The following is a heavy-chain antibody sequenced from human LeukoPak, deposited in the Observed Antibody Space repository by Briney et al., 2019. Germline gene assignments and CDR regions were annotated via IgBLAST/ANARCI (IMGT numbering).Heavy chain of an antibody. J-gene: IGHJ6*03. D-gene: IGHD3-16*01. CDR3: AKAGYGGGDYYVGV. CDR1: GFTFDDYP. Sequence: QPGRSLRLSCAASGFTFDDYPMHWAPQAPGKGLERVSGISWNSNSIAYADSVRGRFTISRDNAKNSLYLQMNSLRAEDTALYYCAKAGYGGGDYYVGVWGKGTTVTVSS. CDR2: ISWNSNSI. V-gene: IGHV3-9*01.